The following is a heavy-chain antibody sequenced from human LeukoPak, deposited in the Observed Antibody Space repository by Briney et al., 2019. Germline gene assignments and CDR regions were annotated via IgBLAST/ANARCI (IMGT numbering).Heavy chain of an antibody. D-gene: IGHD3-22*01. J-gene: IGHJ5*02. CDR1: GGSISSYY. Sequence: SETLSLTCTASGGSISSYYWSWIRQPAGKGLVWIGHIYPTGNTNYNPSLKSRVTMSVDTSKNQFSLRLSSVTAADTAVYYCASSFYDSSGYSWRWFDPWGQGTLVTVSS. CDR3: ASSFYDSSGYSWRWFDP. V-gene: IGHV4-4*07. CDR2: IYPTGNT.